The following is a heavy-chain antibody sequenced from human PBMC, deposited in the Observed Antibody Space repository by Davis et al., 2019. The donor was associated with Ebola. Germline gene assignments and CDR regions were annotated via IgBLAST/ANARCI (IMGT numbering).Heavy chain of an antibody. CDR1: GFIFSNYD. D-gene: IGHD1-20*01. Sequence: PGGSLRLSCAASGFIFSNYDMSWVRQVPGKGLEWVAVISYDGSDKYYADSVKGRFTISRDNSKNTLYLQMNSLRAEDTAVYYCAIPDRALNNWVRYFDYWGQGTLVTVSS. CDR3: AIPDRALNNWVRYFDY. V-gene: IGHV3-30-3*01. J-gene: IGHJ4*02. CDR2: ISYDGSDK.